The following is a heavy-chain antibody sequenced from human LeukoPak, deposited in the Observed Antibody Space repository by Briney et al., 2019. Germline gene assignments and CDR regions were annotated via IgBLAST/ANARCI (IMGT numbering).Heavy chain of an antibody. D-gene: IGHD3-10*01. J-gene: IGHJ4*02. V-gene: IGHV3-11*01. CDR1: GLRFSDYY. CDR2: ISSGGDIM. CDR3: AKAAVRGVIPYYFDY. Sequence: GGSLRLSCAASGLRFSDYYVSWIRQAPGKGLQWVSYISSGGDIMHYADSVKGRFTSSRDNAKNSGYLEMNSLRAEDTAVYYCAKAAVRGVIPYYFDYWGQGTLVTVSS.